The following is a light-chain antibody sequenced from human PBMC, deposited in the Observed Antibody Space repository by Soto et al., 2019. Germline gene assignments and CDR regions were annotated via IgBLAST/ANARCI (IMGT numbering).Light chain of an antibody. CDR2: KAS. Sequence: DIQMTQSPSTRSASLGDRVTITCRASQIISYWLAWYQQKPGKAPNLLIYKASSLESGVPSRFSGSGSGTEFTLTINSLQPDDFATYYCQQYSNYPCTFGEGTKV. J-gene: IGKJ4*01. CDR1: QIISYW. V-gene: IGKV1-5*03. CDR3: QQYSNYPCT.